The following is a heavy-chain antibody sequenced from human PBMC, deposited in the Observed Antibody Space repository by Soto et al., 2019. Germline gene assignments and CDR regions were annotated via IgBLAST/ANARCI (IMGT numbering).Heavy chain of an antibody. CDR2: ISSSSSTT. Sequence: EVQLVESGGGLVQPGGSLRLSCAASGFTFSIYGMNWVRQAPGKGLEWVSYISSSSSTTSYADSVKGRFTISRDNAKNSLYLQMNSLRDEDTAGYYCARGGSDRPGYWGQGTLVTVSS. CDR1: GFTFSIYG. D-gene: IGHD6-25*01. J-gene: IGHJ4*02. V-gene: IGHV3-48*02. CDR3: ARGGSDRPGY.